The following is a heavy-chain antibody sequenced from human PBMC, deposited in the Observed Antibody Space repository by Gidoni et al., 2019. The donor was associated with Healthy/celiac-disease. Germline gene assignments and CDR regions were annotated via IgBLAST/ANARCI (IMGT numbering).Heavy chain of an antibody. J-gene: IGHJ4*02. CDR1: GYTFTSYA. CDR3: AREFAYCTNRVCRDY. CDR2: INAGNGNT. Sequence: QVQLVQSGAEVKKPGASVKVSCQASGYTFTSYAMHWVRQAPGQRLEWMGWINAGNGNTKYSQKFQGRVTITRDTSASTAYMELSSLRSEDTAVYYCAREFAYCTNRVCRDYWGQGTLVTVSS. V-gene: IGHV1-3*01. D-gene: IGHD2-8*01.